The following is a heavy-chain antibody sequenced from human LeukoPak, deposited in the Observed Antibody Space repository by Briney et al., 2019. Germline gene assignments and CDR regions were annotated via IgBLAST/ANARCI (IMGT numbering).Heavy chain of an antibody. CDR1: GFTFRSHW. Sequence: GGSLRLSCAASGFTFRSHWMSWVRQAPGKGLQWVAILFSDRRTFYADTVKGRFTISRDNSKNTLFLQMNSLRAEDTAVYYCAKFNGHPTTNYYMDVWGEGTTVTVSS. J-gene: IGHJ6*04. D-gene: IGHD3-10*01. V-gene: IGHV3-23*01. CDR3: AKFNGHPTTNYYMDV. CDR2: ILFSDRRT.